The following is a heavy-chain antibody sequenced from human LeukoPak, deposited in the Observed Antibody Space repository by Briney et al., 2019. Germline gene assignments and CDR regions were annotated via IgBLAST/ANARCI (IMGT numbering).Heavy chain of an antibody. CDR2: LSGSGIST. D-gene: IGHD3/OR15-3a*01. CDR1: GFTFATYA. J-gene: IGHJ4*02. V-gene: IGHV3-23*01. CDR3: AKGRGTGTYYYDY. Sequence: GGSLRLSCAASGFTFATYAMGWVRQAPGKGLEWVAALSGSGISTYYADSVKGRFTISRDNSENTLHLQMTGLKAEDAAFYFCAKGRGTGTYYYDYWGRGTLVTVSS.